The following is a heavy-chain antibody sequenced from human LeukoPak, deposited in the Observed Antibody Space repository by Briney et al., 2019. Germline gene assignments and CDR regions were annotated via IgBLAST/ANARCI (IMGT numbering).Heavy chain of an antibody. CDR3: ARSSGSYPWDYFDY. CDR2: ISSSSSYI. CDR1: GFTFSSYS. D-gene: IGHD1-26*01. V-gene: IGHV3-21*01. Sequence: GGSLRLSXAASGFTFSSYSMNWVRQAPGKGLEWVSSISSSSSYIYYADSVKGRFTISRDNAKNSLYLQMNSLRAEDTAVYYCARSSGSYPWDYFDYWGQGTLVTVSS. J-gene: IGHJ4*02.